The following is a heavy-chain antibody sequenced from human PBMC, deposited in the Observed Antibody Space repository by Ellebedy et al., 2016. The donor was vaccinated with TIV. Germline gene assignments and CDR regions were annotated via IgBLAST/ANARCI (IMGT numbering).Heavy chain of an antibody. J-gene: IGHJ4*02. CDR3: AKGSYYHGSGSYSR. CDR2: ISGSGGST. Sequence: PGGSLRLSCAASGFTFSSYAMSWVRQAPGKGLEWVSAISGSGGSTYYADSVKGRFTISRDNSKNTLYLQMNSLRAEDTAVYYWAKGSYYHGSGSYSRWGQGTLVTVSS. V-gene: IGHV3-23*01. CDR1: GFTFSSYA. D-gene: IGHD3-10*01.